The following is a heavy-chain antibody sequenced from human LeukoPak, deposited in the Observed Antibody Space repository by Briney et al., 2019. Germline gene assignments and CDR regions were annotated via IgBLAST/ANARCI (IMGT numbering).Heavy chain of an antibody. Sequence: SQTLSLTCAVSGGSISSGGYSWSWIRQPPGKGLEWIGYIYHSGGIYYNPSLKSRVAISVDTSKNQFSLKLSSVTAADTAVYYCTRVYTSSWYQTDCWGQGTLVTVSS. CDR2: IYHSGGI. J-gene: IGHJ4*02. V-gene: IGHV4-30-2*01. D-gene: IGHD6-13*01. CDR1: GGSISSGGYS. CDR3: TRVYTSSWYQTDC.